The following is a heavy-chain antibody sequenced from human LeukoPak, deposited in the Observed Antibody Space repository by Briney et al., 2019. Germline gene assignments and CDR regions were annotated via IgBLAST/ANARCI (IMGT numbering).Heavy chain of an antibody. CDR3: AFMARGILLLDY. D-gene: IGHD3-10*01. V-gene: IGHV4-38-2*01. CDR2: IFHSGST. Sequence: WIGSIFHSGSTYYNPSLKSPVTISVDTSKNQFSLKLSSVTAADTAVYYCAFMARGILLLDYWGQGTLVTVSS. J-gene: IGHJ4*02.